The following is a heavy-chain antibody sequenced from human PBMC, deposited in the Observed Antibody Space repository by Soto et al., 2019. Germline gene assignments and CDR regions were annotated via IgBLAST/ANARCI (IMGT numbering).Heavy chain of an antibody. J-gene: IGHJ4*02. CDR2: IYYSGSN. V-gene: IGHV4-61*01. Sequence: QVQLQESGPGLVKPSETLSLTCTVSGGSVSSGTYYWSWIRQPPGKGLEWIGYIYYSGSNNYNPSLKSRVTISVDTSKNQFSLKLSSVTAADTAVYYCARQIRWPGGLFDYWGQGTLVTVSS. CDR1: GGSVSSGTYY. D-gene: IGHD4-17*01. CDR3: ARQIRWPGGLFDY.